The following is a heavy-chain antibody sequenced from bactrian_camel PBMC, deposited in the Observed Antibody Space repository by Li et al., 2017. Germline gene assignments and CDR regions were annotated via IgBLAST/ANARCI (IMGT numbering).Heavy chain of an antibody. CDR1: GFNFSTRY. D-gene: IGHD6*01. J-gene: IGHJ4*01. CDR2: IYSGGSKA. CDR3: VRGWDDDTWSSNY. Sequence: VESGGGLVQPGRSLRLSCGGSGFNFSTRYMSWVRQAPGKGLGWVSSIYSGGSKAYYADSVKGRFTISRDNAKNTVYLQMNSLKPEDTAVYYCVRGWDDDTWSSNYWGQGTQVTVS. V-gene: IGHV3-2*01.